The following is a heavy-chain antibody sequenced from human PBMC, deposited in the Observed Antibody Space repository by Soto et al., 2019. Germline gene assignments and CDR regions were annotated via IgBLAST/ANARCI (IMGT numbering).Heavy chain of an antibody. V-gene: IGHV4-39*07. CDR1: GDSVSSSSCY. J-gene: IGHJ1*01. CDR2: IYYSGST. D-gene: IGHD3-22*01. CDR3: AIYDSSGSRGFQH. Sequence: SETLSLTCTVSGDSVSSSSCYWGWIRQPPGKGLEWIGSIYYSGSTYYNPSLKSRVTISVDTSKNQFSLKLSSVTAADTAVYYCAIYDSSGSRGFQHWGQGTLVTVSS.